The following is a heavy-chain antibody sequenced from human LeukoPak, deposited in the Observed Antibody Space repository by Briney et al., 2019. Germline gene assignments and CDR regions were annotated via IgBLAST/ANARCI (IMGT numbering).Heavy chain of an antibody. Sequence: PGGSLRLSCAASGFTFSSYWMSWVRQAPGKGLEWVANIKQDGSEKYYVDSVKGRFTISRDNAKNSLYLQMNSLRAEDTAVYYCERENVYDFWSGYYYYYYYMDVWGKGTTVTVSS. CDR1: GFTFSSYW. CDR3: ERENVYDFWSGYYYYYYYMDV. J-gene: IGHJ6*03. D-gene: IGHD3-3*01. V-gene: IGHV3-7*01. CDR2: IKQDGSEK.